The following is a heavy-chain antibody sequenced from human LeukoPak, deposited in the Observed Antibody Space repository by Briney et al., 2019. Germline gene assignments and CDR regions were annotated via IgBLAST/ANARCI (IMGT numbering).Heavy chain of an antibody. Sequence: GGSLRLSCAASGFTFSSYSMNWVRQAPGEGLEWVSSISSSRSYIYYADSVKGRFTISRDNAKNSLYLQMNSLRAEDTAVYYCARGIYGDPSDYWGQGTLVTVSS. CDR2: ISSSRSYI. D-gene: IGHD4-17*01. V-gene: IGHV3-21*01. J-gene: IGHJ4*02. CDR1: GFTFSSYS. CDR3: ARGIYGDPSDY.